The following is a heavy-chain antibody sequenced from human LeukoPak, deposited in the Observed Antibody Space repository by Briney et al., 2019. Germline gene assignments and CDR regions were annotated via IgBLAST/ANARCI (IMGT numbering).Heavy chain of an antibody. CDR2: IYYSGST. V-gene: IGHV4-39*01. CDR1: GDSISSSSLY. J-gene: IGHJ6*02. Sequence: SETLSLTCTLSGDSISSSSLYWGWIRQPPGKGLEWIGIIYYSGSTFYNPSLKSRVTISVDTSKNQFSLKLSSVAAADTAIYYCARHKAPGSYYNYYTIDVWGHGTTVTVSS. CDR3: ARHKAPGSYYNYYTIDV.